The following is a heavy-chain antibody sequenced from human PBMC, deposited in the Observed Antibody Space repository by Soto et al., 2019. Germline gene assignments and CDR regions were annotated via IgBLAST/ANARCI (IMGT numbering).Heavy chain of an antibody. CDR2: ISYSGSP. CDR1: GVSISSSYYY. Sequence: SETLSLTCTVSGVSISSSYYYRGWIRKPPGKGLEWIGSISYSGSPYSNPSLKPRVTISVDTSKNQFSLKLSSVTAADTAVYYCANYYYDTSGYYYVPGVYWGQGTLVTVSS. D-gene: IGHD3-22*01. V-gene: IGHV4-39*01. CDR3: ANYYYDTSGYYYVPGVY. J-gene: IGHJ4*02.